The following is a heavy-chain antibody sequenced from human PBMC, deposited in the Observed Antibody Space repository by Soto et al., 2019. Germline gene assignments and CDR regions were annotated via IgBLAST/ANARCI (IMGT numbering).Heavy chain of an antibody. J-gene: IGHJ5*02. D-gene: IGHD3-10*01. CDR2: INAGNGNT. V-gene: IGHV1-3*01. CDR3: ARGYGGPASWFDP. Sequence: QVQLVQSGAEVKKPGASVKVSCKAAGYTFTSYAMHWVRQAPGQRLEWMGWINAGNGNTKYSQKFQGRVTITRDTSASTAYMELSSLRSEDTAVYYCARGYGGPASWFDPWVQGTLVTVSS. CDR1: GYTFTSYA.